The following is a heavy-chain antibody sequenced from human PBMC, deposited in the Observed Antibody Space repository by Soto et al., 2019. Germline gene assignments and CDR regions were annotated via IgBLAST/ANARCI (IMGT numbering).Heavy chain of an antibody. Sequence: EVQLLESGGGLVQPGGSLRLSCAASGFTFSSYAMSWVRQAPGKGLEWVSTIRGTGSSTYYADSVKCRFTISRDNSKNTLSLQIISLRAEDTAVYYCAKASYDILPGYSPDYWGQGTLLTVSS. CDR1: GFTFSSYA. CDR2: IRGTGSST. V-gene: IGHV3-23*01. CDR3: AKASYDILPGYSPDY. D-gene: IGHD3-9*01. J-gene: IGHJ4*02.